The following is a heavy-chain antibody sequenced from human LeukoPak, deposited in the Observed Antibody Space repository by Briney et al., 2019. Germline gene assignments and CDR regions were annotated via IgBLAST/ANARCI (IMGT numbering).Heavy chain of an antibody. CDR2: IKSKTDGGTT. D-gene: IGHD4-17*01. CDR1: GFTFSNAW. J-gene: IGHJ6*02. V-gene: IGHV3-15*01. CDR3: TTDRTPDGDYVSTAYYYGMDV. Sequence: PGGSLRLSCAASGFTFSNAWMSWVRQAPGKGLEWVGRIKSKTDGGTTDYAAPVKGRFTISRDDSKNTLYLQMNSLKTEDTAVYYCTTDRTPDGDYVSTAYYYGMDVWGQGTTVTVSS.